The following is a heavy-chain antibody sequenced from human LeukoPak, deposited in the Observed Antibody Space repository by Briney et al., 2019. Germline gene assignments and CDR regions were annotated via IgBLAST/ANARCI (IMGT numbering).Heavy chain of an antibody. J-gene: IGHJ4*02. V-gene: IGHV3-74*01. Sequence: GGSLRLSCAASGNYWMHWVRQAPGEGLVWVSHINSDGSWTSYADSVKGRFTISKDNAKNTVYLQMNNLRAEDTAVYYCVSFYETYWGRGTLVTVSS. CDR3: VSFYETY. D-gene: IGHD2-2*01. CDR2: INSDGSWT. CDR1: GNYW.